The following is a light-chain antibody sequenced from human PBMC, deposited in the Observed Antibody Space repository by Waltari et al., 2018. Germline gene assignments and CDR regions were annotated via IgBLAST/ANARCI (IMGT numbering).Light chain of an antibody. Sequence: NFMLTQPHSVSESPGKTVTISCTRNSFRMVSNYVPWYRQRPGRAPISVIYGNNQRPSGVPDRFSGSIDSSSNSASLTISGLKTEDEGDYFCQSYDSNNHVVFGGGTHLTVL. CDR3: QSYDSNNHVV. V-gene: IGLV6-57*04. J-gene: IGLJ7*01. CDR1: SFRMVSNY. CDR2: GNN.